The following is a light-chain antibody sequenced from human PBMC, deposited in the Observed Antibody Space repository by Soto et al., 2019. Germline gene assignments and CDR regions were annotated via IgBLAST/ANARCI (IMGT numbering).Light chain of an antibody. CDR1: SSGVENCNL. CDR3: SSYAGGVV. CDR2: EGS. V-gene: IGLV2-23*01. Sequence: QSALTQPASVSGSPGQSITLSCTRASSGVENCNLVSWYQHHPGKAPKLIIYEGSQRPSGVSDRFSGSKSGNTASLTISGLQAEDEADYYCSSYAGGVVFGGGTQLTVL. J-gene: IGLJ3*02.